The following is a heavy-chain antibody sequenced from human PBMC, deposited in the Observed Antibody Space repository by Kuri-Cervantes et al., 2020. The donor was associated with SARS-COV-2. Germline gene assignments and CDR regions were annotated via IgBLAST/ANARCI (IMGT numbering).Heavy chain of an antibody. CDR3: STFPTVVGYYYNAVDV. V-gene: IGHV3-15*01. D-gene: IGHD4-23*01. Sequence: GESLKISCAASGFPFNHAWMNWVRQVPGKGLEWVGRIKSKSDGETTDYAAPVQGRFTISRDGSKNTLYLQMNILKAEDTAVYYCSTFPTVVGYYYNAVDVWGQGTTVTVSS. CDR1: GFPFNHAW. CDR2: IKSKSDGETT. J-gene: IGHJ6*02.